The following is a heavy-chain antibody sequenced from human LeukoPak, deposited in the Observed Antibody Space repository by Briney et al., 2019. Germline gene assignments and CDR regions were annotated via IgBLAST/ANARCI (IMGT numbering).Heavy chain of an antibody. CDR3: SSSWPHDY. D-gene: IGHD6-13*01. CDR1: GGSISSSSYY. CDR2: IYYSGST. V-gene: IGHV4-39*07. J-gene: IGHJ4*02. Sequence: SETLSLTCTVSGGSISSSSYYWGWIRQPPGKGLEWIGSIYYSGSTYYNPSLKSRVTISVDTSKNQFSLKLSSVTAADTAVYYCSSSWPHDYWGQGTLVTVSS.